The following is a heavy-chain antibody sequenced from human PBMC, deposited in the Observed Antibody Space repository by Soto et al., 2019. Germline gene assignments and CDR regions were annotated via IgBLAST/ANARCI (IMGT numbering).Heavy chain of an antibody. D-gene: IGHD6-13*01. CDR1: GFTFSSYG. V-gene: IGHV3-30*18. J-gene: IGHJ4*02. CDR2: ISYDGSNK. Sequence: QVQLVESGGGVVQPGRSLRLSCAASGFTFSSYGMHWVRQAPGKGLEWVAVISYDGSNKYYADSVKGRFTISRDNSKNTLYLQMNSPRAEDTAVYYCAKDEGIAAVWGQGTLVTVSS. CDR3: AKDEGIAAV.